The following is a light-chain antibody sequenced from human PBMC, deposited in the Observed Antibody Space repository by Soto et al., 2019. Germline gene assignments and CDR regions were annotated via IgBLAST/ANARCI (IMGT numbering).Light chain of an antibody. CDR2: LGS. Sequence: DIVMTQSSLSLPVTPGEPASISCRSGQSLLHTNGYTYLDWYLQKPGQSPQLLIYLGSTRASGVPDRFSGSGSGTDFTLKISRVEAEDVGVYYCMQALQTPWTFGQGTKLEIK. J-gene: IGKJ2*02. CDR3: MQALQTPWT. V-gene: IGKV2-28*01. CDR1: QSLLHTNGYTY.